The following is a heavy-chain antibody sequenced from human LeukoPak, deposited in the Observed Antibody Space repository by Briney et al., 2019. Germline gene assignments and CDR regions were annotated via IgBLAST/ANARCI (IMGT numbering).Heavy chain of an antibody. J-gene: IGHJ3*02. CDR2: ISSSGSTI. Sequence: KPGGCLRLSCAASGYTFSDYYMNWMRQAPGKGLEWVSYISSSGSTIYYADSVKGRFTISRDNAKNSLYLQMNSLRAEDTAVYYCARGGYSGSAGDAFDIWGQGTMVTVSS. CDR3: ARGGYSGSAGDAFDI. V-gene: IGHV3-11*01. CDR1: GYTFSDYY. D-gene: IGHD1-26*01.